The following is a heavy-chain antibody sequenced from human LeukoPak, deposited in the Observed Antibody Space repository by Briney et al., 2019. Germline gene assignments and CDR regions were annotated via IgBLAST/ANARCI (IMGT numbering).Heavy chain of an antibody. V-gene: IGHV3-69-1*01. CDR2: ITSGGHI. CDR1: GFSFANSV. J-gene: IGHJ4*02. CDR3: ARGAQYYYDSSGYFPFDY. Sequence: GGSLRLSCAASGFSFANSVISWIRQAPGKGLEWVSSITSGGHIYYPDSLKGRFTISRDNAKNSLYLQMNSLRAEDTAIYYCARGAQYYYDSSGYFPFDYWGQGTLVTVSS. D-gene: IGHD3-22*01.